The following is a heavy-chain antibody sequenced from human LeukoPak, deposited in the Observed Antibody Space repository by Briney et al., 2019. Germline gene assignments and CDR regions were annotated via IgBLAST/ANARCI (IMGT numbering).Heavy chain of an antibody. Sequence: ASVKVSCKVSGYTLTELSMHWVRQAPGKGLEWMGGFDPEDGETIYAQKFQGRVTMTRDTSTSTVYMELSSLRSEDTAVYYCARDSGYDLIPSHYYYMDVWGKGTTVTISS. CDR3: ARDSGYDLIPSHYYYMDV. D-gene: IGHD5-12*01. CDR1: GYTLTELS. CDR2: FDPEDGET. V-gene: IGHV1-24*01. J-gene: IGHJ6*03.